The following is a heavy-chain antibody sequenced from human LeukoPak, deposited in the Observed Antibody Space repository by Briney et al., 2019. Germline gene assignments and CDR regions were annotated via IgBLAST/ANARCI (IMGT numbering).Heavy chain of an antibody. CDR3: AKGNCGNWEPDY. D-gene: IGHD4-23*01. V-gene: IGHV3-23*01. J-gene: IGHJ4*02. CDR2: FSGSCGST. Sequence: SAFSGSCGSTYYADSVKGRFTNSRDNSKNTLYLQINTLTAEDTAVYYCAKGNCGNWEPDYWGQGTLVTVSS.